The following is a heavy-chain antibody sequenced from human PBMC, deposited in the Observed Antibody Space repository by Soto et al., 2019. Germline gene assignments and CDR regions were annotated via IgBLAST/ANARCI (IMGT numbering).Heavy chain of an antibody. D-gene: IGHD6-25*01. Sequence: QVQLQQWGAGLLKPSETLSLTCAVYGGSFTGYYWSWIRQPPGKGLEWIGEINNRGSTNYNPSLKSRVTISVDTSKNQFSLNLNSVTAADTAVYYCARGSRVKIPAASGRDYYYQGLDVWGQGTAVTVSS. CDR3: ARGSRVKIPAASGRDYYYQGLDV. V-gene: IGHV4-34*01. CDR2: INNRGST. CDR1: GGSFTGYY. J-gene: IGHJ6*02.